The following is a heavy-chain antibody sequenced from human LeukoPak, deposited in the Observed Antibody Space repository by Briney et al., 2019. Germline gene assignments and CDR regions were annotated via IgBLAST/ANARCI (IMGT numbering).Heavy chain of an antibody. J-gene: IGHJ3*01. CDR3: ARDGGYCSSTNCYLGV. V-gene: IGHV3-21*01. D-gene: IGHD2-2*01. CDR2: ISSSSSYI. Sequence: TTGGSLRLSCAASGFTFSSYSMNWVRQAPGKGLEWVSSISSSSSYIYYADSVKGRFTISRDNAKNSLYLQMNSLRAEDTAVYYCARDGGYCSSTNCYLGVWGQGTMVTVSS. CDR1: GFTFSSYS.